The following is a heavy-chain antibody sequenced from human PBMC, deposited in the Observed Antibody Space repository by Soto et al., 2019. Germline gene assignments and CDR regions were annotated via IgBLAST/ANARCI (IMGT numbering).Heavy chain of an antibody. V-gene: IGHV5-10-1*01. CDR2: IDPSYSYP. D-gene: IGHD2-8*01. CDR3: ARQYAMGANGFDP. J-gene: IGHJ5*02. Sequence: WESLNIYCNGPGYRFTSYWIRWVRHMPGKGLEWMGRIDPSYSYPNYSPSFQGHVTISADKSISTAYLQWSSLKASVTARYYRARQYAMGANGFDPWGQGTLVTVS. CDR1: GYRFTSYW.